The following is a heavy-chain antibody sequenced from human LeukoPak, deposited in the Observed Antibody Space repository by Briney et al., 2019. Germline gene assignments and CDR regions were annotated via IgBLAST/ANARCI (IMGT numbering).Heavy chain of an antibody. V-gene: IGHV3-30-3*01. D-gene: IGHD3-22*01. CDR3: ARDKYYDSSGPFDY. Sequence: GGSLRLSCAASGFTFSSYAMHWVRQAPGKGLEWVAVISYDGSNKYYADSVKGRFTISRDNSKNTLYLQMNSLRAEETAVYYCARDKYYDSSGPFDYWGQGTLVTVSS. J-gene: IGHJ4*02. CDR1: GFTFSSYA. CDR2: ISYDGSNK.